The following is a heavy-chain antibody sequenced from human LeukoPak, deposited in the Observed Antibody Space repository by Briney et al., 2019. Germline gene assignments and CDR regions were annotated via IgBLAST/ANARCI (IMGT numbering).Heavy chain of an antibody. CDR1: GFTFSSYA. CDR2: ISSNGGST. D-gene: IGHD3-22*01. J-gene: IGHJ6*03. CDR3: ARGVRVKYYDSSGYGGIADYYYYMDV. V-gene: IGHV3-64*01. Sequence: GGSLRLSCAASGFTFSSYAMHWVRQAPGKGLEYVSAISSNGGSTYYANSVKGRFTISRDNSKNTLYLQMGSLRSEDTAVYYCARGVRVKYYDSSGYGGIADYYYYMDVWGKGTTVTVSS.